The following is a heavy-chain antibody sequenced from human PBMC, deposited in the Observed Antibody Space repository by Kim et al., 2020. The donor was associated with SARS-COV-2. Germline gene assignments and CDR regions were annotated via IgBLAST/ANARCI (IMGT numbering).Heavy chain of an antibody. J-gene: IGHJ4*02. CDR2: IYYSGST. CDR3: ARSPRYDFWSGYYFDY. D-gene: IGHD3-3*01. Sequence: SETLSLTCTVSGGSISSYYWSWIRQPPGKGLEWIGYIYYSGSTNYNPSLKSRVTISVDTSKNQFSLKLSSVTAADTAVYYCARSPRYDFWSGYYFDYWGQGTLVTVSS. V-gene: IGHV4-59*01. CDR1: GGSISSYY.